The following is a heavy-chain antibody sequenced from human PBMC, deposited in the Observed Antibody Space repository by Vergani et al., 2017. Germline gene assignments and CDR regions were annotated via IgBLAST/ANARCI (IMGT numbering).Heavy chain of an antibody. D-gene: IGHD3-22*01. V-gene: IGHV3-33*01. CDR2: IWYDGSNK. Sequence: QMQLVESGGGVVQPGRSLRLSCAASGFTFSSYGMHWVRQAPGKGLEWVAVIWYDGSNKYYADSVKGRFTISRDNSKNTLYLQMNSLRAEDTAVYYCARDLEGGYYLDYWGQGTLVTVSS. CDR1: GFTFSSYG. CDR3: ARDLEGGYYLDY. J-gene: IGHJ4*02.